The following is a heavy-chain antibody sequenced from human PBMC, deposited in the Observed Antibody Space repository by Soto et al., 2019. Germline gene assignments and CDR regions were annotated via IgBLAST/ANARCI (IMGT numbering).Heavy chain of an antibody. Sequence: EVQLLESGGGLVQPGGSLRLTFAASGFKFSTYGMHWVRQAPGKGLEWVSGISGSGGNTYYADSVKGRFTISRDNSKNTLYLQMNSLRAEDTAIYYCAKEYSGTDYWGQGTLVTVSS. J-gene: IGHJ4*02. CDR1: GFKFSTYG. D-gene: IGHD1-1*01. CDR2: ISGSGGNT. V-gene: IGHV3-23*01. CDR3: AKEYSGTDY.